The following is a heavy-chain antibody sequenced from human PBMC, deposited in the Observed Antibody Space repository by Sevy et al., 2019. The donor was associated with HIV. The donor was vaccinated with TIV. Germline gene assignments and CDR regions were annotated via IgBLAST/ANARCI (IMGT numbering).Heavy chain of an antibody. CDR1: GDSVSSISAA. V-gene: IGHV6-1*01. J-gene: IGHJ6*02. CDR2: TYYRSNWYN. D-gene: IGHD3-10*01. Sequence: SQTLSLTCAISGDSVSSISAAWNWIRQSPSRGLEWLGRTYYRSNWYNDYAVSVKSRITINPDTSKNQFSLQLNSVTPQDTAVYYCARGDYFGSGISNYYYYGMDVWGQGTTVTVSS. CDR3: ARGDYFGSGISNYYYYGMDV.